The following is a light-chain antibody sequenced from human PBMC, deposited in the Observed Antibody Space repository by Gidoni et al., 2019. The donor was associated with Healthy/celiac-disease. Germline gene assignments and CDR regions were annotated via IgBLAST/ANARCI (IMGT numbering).Light chain of an antibody. CDR3: QQYDNLPTWT. J-gene: IGKJ1*01. V-gene: IGKV1-33*01. CDR2: DAS. CDR1: QDISNY. Sequence: DIQMTQSPSSLSASVGDRVTITCQASQDISNYLNWYQQKPGKAPKLLIYDASNLETGVPSRFSGSGSCTDFTFSISSLQPEDIVTYYCQQYDNLPTWTFGQGTKVEIK.